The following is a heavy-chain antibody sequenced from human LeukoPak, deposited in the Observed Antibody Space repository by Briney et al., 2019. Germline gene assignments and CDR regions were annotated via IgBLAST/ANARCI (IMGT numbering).Heavy chain of an antibody. D-gene: IGHD6-13*01. Sequence: GASVKVSCKASGYAFTGYYMHWVRQAPGQGLEWMGWINPNSGGTNYAQKFQGRVTMTRDTSISTAYMELSRLRSDDTAVYYCARDAGGGANIAAYYYYYYMDVWGKGTTVTVSS. CDR3: ARDAGGGANIAAYYYYYYMDV. J-gene: IGHJ6*03. CDR1: GYAFTGYY. CDR2: INPNSGGT. V-gene: IGHV1-2*02.